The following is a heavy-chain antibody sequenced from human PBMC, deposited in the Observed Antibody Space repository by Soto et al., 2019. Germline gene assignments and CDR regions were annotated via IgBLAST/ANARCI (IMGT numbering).Heavy chain of an antibody. CDR1: GYTLTELS. CDR2: FDPEDGET. CDR3: ATDPGWVSSSDNWFDP. V-gene: IGHV1-24*01. J-gene: IGHJ5*02. Sequence: ASVKVSCKVSGYTLTELSMHWVRQAPGKGLEWMGGFDPEDGETIYAQKFQGRVTMTEDTSTDTAYMELSSLRSEDTAVYYCATDPGWVSSSDNWFDPWGQGTLVTVSS. D-gene: IGHD6-13*01.